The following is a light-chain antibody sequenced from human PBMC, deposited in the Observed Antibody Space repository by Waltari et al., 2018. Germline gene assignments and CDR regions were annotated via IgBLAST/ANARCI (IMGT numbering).Light chain of an antibody. CDR1: QGISNF. CDR3: QQYDHLTLT. V-gene: IGKV1-33*01. Sequence: LQIPQSPSSLPASLGDRVTITCRASQGISNFLHWYQQKQGKAPKLLIYDASNLRKGVPSRFSGSGSGTDFTFNISGLQPEDIATYYCQQYDHLTLTFGGGTKVGI. J-gene: IGKJ4*01. CDR2: DAS.